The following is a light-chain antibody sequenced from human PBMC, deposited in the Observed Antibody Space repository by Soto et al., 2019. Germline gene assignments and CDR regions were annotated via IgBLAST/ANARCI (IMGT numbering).Light chain of an antibody. Sequence: DIVMTQSPDSLAVSLGERATINCKSSQSVLYSPNNKNYLAWYQQKPRQPPKLLIYWASTRESGVPDRVSGSGSGTDFTLTISSLQAEDVAVYYCQQYYRTPHTFGQGTKVEIK. CDR3: QQYYRTPHT. J-gene: IGKJ1*01. CDR2: WAS. V-gene: IGKV4-1*01. CDR1: QSVLYSPNNKNY.